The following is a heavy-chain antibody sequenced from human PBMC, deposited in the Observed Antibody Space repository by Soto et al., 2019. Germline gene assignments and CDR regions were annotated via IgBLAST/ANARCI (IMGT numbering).Heavy chain of an antibody. CDR3: ARDQTIWLNYAYDW. CDR2: ISPSTGKA. J-gene: IGHJ3*01. V-gene: IGHV1-18*01. Sequence: QVQLVQSGADVKKPGASVKLSCKASGYTFMHYDIGWVRQAPGQGPEWLGRISPSTGKADYPQKFQGRVTMTTDTSTTTAYIEMRSLRHDDTAVYYCARDQTIWLNYAYDWWGKGKMVTVS. CDR1: GYTFMHYD. D-gene: IGHD3-16*01.